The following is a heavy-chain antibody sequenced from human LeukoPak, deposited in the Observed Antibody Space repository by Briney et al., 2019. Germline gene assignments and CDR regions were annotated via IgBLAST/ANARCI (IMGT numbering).Heavy chain of an antibody. CDR3: ARDRAITMVRGVILYYYYYMDV. CDR2: ISSNGGST. D-gene: IGHD3-10*01. J-gene: IGHJ6*03. CDR1: RFTFSSYA. Sequence: GGSLRLSCAASRFTFSSYAMHWVRQAPGKGLEYVSAISSNGGSTYYANSVKGRFTISRDNSKNTLYLQMGSLRAEDMAVYYCARDRAITMVRGVILYYYYYMDVWGKGTTVTVSS. V-gene: IGHV3-64*01.